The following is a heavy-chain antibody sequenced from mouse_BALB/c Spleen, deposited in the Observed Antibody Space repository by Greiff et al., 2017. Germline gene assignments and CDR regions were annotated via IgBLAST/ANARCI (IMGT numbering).Heavy chain of an antibody. CDR1: GFNIKDYY. Sequence: VQLQQSGAELVRSGASVKLSCTASGFNIKDYYMHWVKQRPEQGLEWIGWIDPENGDTEYAPKFQGKATMTADTSSNTAYLQLSSLTSEDTAVYYCNRYYYAMDYWGQGTSVTVSS. D-gene: IGHD2-14*01. CDR3: NRYYYAMDY. CDR2: IDPENGDT. V-gene: IGHV14-4*02. J-gene: IGHJ4*01.